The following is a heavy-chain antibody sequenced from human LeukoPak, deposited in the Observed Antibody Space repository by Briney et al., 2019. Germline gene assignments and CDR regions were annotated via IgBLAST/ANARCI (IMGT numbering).Heavy chain of an antibody. CDR2: IKEDGSEK. D-gene: IGHD3-10*01. CDR1: GFTFSSHW. CDR3: ARARFGELFSVFDY. V-gene: IGHV3-7*01. J-gene: IGHJ4*02. Sequence: GGSLRLSCAASGFTFSSHWMTWVRQAPGKGLEWVANIKEDGSEKYYVDSVKGRFTISRDNAKNSLYLQMNSLRAEDTAVYYCARARFGELFSVFDYWGQGTLVTVSS.